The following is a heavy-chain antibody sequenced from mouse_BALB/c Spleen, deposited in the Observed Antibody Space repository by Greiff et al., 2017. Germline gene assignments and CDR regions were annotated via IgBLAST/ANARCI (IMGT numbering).Heavy chain of an antibody. D-gene: IGHD2-14*01. V-gene: IGHV3-6*02. J-gene: IGHJ4*01. CDR3: ARGDYYRAYYAMDY. CDR2: ISYDGSN. CDR1: GYSITSGYY. Sequence: EVQLVESGPGLVKPSQSLSLTCSVTGYSITSGYYWNWIRQFPGNKLEWMGYISYDGSNNYNPSLKNRISITRDTSKNQFFLKLNSVTTEDTATYYCARGDYYRAYYAMDYWGQGTSVTVSS.